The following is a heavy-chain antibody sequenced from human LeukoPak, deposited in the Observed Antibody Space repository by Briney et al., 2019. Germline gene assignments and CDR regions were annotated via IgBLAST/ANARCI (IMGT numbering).Heavy chain of an antibody. CDR1: GFTFSTYR. CDR2: ISSSSSYI. CDR3: ARDKDVYFDY. J-gene: IGHJ4*02. Sequence: GGSLRLSCVGTGFTFSTYRMNWVRQAPGKGLEWVSSISSSSSYIYYADSVKGRITLSRDNAKNSLYLQMNSLRVEDTAVYYCARDKDVYFDYWGQGTLVTVSS. V-gene: IGHV3-21*01.